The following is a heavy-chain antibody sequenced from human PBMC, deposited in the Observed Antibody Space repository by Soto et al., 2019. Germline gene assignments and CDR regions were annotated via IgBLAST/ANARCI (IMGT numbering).Heavy chain of an antibody. J-gene: IGHJ4*02. CDR1: GYTFTNYG. V-gene: IGHV1-18*01. D-gene: IGHD2-15*01. CDR3: ARGFCSGGICYPNDF. CDR2: ISAYNGDT. Sequence: QVQLVQSGAEVKKPGASVKVSCKASGYTFTNYGITWVRQAPGQGLEWMGWISAYNGDTNYAQKLQARVTMTTDTSMTTAYMELRGLTSDDTAVYYCARGFCSGGICYPNDFWGQGTLDTVSS.